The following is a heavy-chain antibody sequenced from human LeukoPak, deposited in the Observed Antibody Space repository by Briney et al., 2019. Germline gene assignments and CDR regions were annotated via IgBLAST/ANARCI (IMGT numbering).Heavy chain of an antibody. D-gene: IGHD2-15*01. CDR2: IREDGSEK. V-gene: IGHV3-7*01. J-gene: IGHJ4*02. Sequence: GGSLRLSCAASGFTFSFYWMSWVRQAPGKGLEWVANIREDGSEKYYVDSVKGRFTISRDNAKNSLYLQMTSLRAEDTALYYCARDTHLSYAAGFDCWGQGTLVTVSS. CDR1: GFTFSFYW. CDR3: ARDTHLSYAAGFDC.